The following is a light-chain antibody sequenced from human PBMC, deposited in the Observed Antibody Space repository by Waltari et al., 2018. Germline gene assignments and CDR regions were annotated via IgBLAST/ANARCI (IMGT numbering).Light chain of an antibody. CDR1: QSVFHTNNKHY. CDR3: QQYYSAPNT. CDR2: WAS. J-gene: IGKJ2*01. V-gene: IGKV4-1*01. Sequence: DIVMTQSPDSLSVSLGERAPINCKSSQSVFHTNNKHYFAWYQQKPGHPPKLLIYWASTRESGVPDRFSGSGSGTDFTLAISSLQAEDVAVYYCQQYYSAPNTFGQGTNVEIK.